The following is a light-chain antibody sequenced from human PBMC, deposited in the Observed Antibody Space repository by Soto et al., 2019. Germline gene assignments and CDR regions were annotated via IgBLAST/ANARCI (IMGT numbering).Light chain of an antibody. V-gene: IGLV2-14*01. J-gene: IGLJ1*01. CDR1: INDVGGYNF. Sequence: QSVLTQTASVSGSPGQSITISCTGTINDVGGYNFVSWYQQYPGKVPKLIIHQVSDRPSGISHRFSGSKSGNTASLTISGLQAEDEADYYCCSYSTTSTLVFGSGTKVTVL. CDR2: QVS. CDR3: CSYSTTSTLV.